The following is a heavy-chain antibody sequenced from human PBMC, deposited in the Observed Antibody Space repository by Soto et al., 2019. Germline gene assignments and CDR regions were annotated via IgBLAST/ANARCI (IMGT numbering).Heavy chain of an antibody. J-gene: IGHJ6*02. CDR2: IIPIFGTA. Sequence: QVQLVQSGAEVKKPGSSVKVSCKASGGTFSSYAISWVRQAPGQGLEWMGGIIPIFGTANYAQKFQGRVTITADESTRTXXMXLXXLRSEDTAVYYCASAPQDIVVVVAAYDYYYYGMDVWGQGTTVTVSS. D-gene: IGHD2-15*01. V-gene: IGHV1-69*12. CDR1: GGTFSSYA. CDR3: ASAPQDIVVVVAAYDYYYYGMDV.